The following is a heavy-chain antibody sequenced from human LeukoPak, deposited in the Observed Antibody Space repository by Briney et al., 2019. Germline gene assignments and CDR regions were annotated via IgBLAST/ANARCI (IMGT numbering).Heavy chain of an antibody. Sequence: GGSLRLSCAASGFTFSSYAMSWVRKAPGKGLEWVSAISGSGGSTYDADSVKGRFTISRDNSKNTLYLQMNSLRAEDTAVYYCAKETGYSSGWRYYYYMDVWGKGTTVTVSS. CDR2: ISGSGGST. V-gene: IGHV3-23*01. CDR1: GFTFSSYA. J-gene: IGHJ6*03. D-gene: IGHD6-19*01. CDR3: AKETGYSSGWRYYYYMDV.